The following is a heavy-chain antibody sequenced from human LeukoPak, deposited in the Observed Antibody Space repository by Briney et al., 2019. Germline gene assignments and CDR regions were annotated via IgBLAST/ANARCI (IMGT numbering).Heavy chain of an antibody. J-gene: IGHJ4*02. CDR3: VSPRGFSYGYFDY. CDR2: IYYSKNT. D-gene: IGHD5-18*01. Sequence: SETLSLTCTVSGGSISSSSAYWGWIRQPPGKGLGWIGSIYYSKNTYYNPSLKSRVTIPADTSKNQFSLTLGSASATDTAVYYCVSPRGFSYGYFDYWGQGTLVTVSS. V-gene: IGHV4-39*01. CDR1: GGSISSSSAY.